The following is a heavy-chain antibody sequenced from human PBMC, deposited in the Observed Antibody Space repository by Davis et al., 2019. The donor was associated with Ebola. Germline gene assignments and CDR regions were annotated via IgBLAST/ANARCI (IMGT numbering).Heavy chain of an antibody. J-gene: IGHJ4*02. D-gene: IGHD3-10*02. V-gene: IGHV3-33*01. Sequence: PGGSLRLSCAASGFTFRNYGMHWVRQAPGKGLEWVAVIWYDGSRRYYGDSVKGRFTISRDNSNNLLYLQMNSLRAEDTAVYYCICSQQPFDYWGQGTLVTVSS. CDR3: ICSQQPFDY. CDR2: IWYDGSRR. CDR1: GFTFRNYG.